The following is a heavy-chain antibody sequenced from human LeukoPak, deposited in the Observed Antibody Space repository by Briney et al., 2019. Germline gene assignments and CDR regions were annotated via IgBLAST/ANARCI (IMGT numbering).Heavy chain of an antibody. CDR2: TGLESVHT. D-gene: IGHD5-24*01. J-gene: IGHJ4*02. CDR3: AKGDDIGKHPTRAYYFDI. V-gene: IGHV3-23*01. CDR1: GVIFSRHA. Sequence: SLRLSCAASGVIFSRHAMSWVRQAPGKGLEWVSTTGLESVHTLCADSVQGRFTVSRDNSRNTLDLQMDNLRVDDTAVYYCAKGDDIGKHPTRAYYFDIWGQGTLVTVSS.